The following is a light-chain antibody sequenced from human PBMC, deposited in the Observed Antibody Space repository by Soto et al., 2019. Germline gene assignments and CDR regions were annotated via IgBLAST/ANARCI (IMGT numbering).Light chain of an antibody. J-gene: IGKJ5*01. CDR2: SKS. V-gene: IGKV3-11*01. CDR3: QQRSTSPNT. CDR1: QTISGY. Sequence: EIVLTQSPATLSLSPGERATLSCRASQTISGYLAWYQHKPGQAPRLLIYSKSNNSAAVIPAMCSSSGSGTDFSLTISSLVAEDFAVYYYQQRSTSPNTFGQGTRLEIK.